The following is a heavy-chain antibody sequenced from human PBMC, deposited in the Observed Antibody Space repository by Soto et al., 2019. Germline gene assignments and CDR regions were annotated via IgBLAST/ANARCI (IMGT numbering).Heavy chain of an antibody. CDR3: ERDRVYYYDGSGWYSFEY. CDR2: ISYDGNNQ. V-gene: IGHV3-30*09. J-gene: IGHJ4*01. Sequence: QVQLVESGGGVVQPGRSLRLSCAASGFTFNNYAMHWVRQAPGKGLEWVAGISYDGNNQYYEDSVKGRLAISRDNSKNTVDLEMNSRRDDDTDVYYCERDRVYYYDGSGWYSFEYWGHGSVVTVSS. D-gene: IGHD3-22*01. CDR1: GFTFNNYA.